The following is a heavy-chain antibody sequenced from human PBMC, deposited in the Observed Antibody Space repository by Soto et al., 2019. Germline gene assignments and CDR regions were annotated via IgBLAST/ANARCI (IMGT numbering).Heavy chain of an antibody. CDR2: IGPASGDT. J-gene: IGHJ4*02. V-gene: IGHV1-2*02. CDR1: GYTFTGHY. CDR3: GRGRSGQLVVLY. D-gene: IGHD3-10*01. Sequence: ASVKVSCKASGYTFTGHYIHWVRQAPGQGPEWMGEIGPASGDTRYEQKFQGRVTMTRDTSITTVYMELNNLSPDDTAVYYCGRGRSGQLVVLYLGQGTLVIVSS.